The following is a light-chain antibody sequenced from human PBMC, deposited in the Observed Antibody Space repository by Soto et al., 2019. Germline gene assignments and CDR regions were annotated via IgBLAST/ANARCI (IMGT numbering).Light chain of an antibody. CDR3: AAWDDNLDV. Sequence: QSVLTQPPSASGTPGQRVTISCSGSSSNIGSNYVYWYQHLPGTAPKLLVYKNNQRPSGVPDRFSGSKSGTSASLAISGLRSEDEADYYCAAWDDNLDVFGSGTKVTVL. CDR1: SSNIGSNY. V-gene: IGLV1-47*01. J-gene: IGLJ1*01. CDR2: KNN.